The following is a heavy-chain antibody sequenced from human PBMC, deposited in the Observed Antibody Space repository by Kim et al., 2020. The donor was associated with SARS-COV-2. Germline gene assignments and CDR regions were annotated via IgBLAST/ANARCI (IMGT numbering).Heavy chain of an antibody. CDR1: GFSLSTRGVG. Sequence: SGPTLVNPTQTLTLTCTFSGFSLSTRGVGVGWIRQPPGKALEWLALIYWDDDTRHSPSLKSRLIVTKDTSKNQVALTMINMDPVDTATYYCARRSTAGDCSGGGCFFDYWGQGTLVTVSS. J-gene: IGHJ4*02. CDR3: ARRSTAGDCSGGGCFFDY. CDR2: IYWDDDT. V-gene: IGHV2-5*02. D-gene: IGHD2-15*01.